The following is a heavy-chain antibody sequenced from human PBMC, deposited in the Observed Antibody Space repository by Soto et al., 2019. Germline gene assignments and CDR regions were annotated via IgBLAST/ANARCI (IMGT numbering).Heavy chain of an antibody. V-gene: IGHV1-18*01. CDR3: AGDRGAYGMDV. CDR2: ISAYNGNT. CDR1: GYTFTSHG. Sequence: QVQLVQSGAEVKKPGASVKVSCKASGYTFTSHGISWVRQAPGQVLEWMGWISAYNGNTNYDQKLQGRVTMTTDTTTSTAYMDLRRLRSDDTAVYYGAGDRGAYGMDVWGQGTTVTVSS. J-gene: IGHJ6*02.